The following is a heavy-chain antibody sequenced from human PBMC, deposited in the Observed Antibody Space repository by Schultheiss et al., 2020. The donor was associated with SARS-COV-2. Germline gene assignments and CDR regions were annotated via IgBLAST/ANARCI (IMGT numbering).Heavy chain of an antibody. D-gene: IGHD6-13*01. Sequence: SETLSLTCTVSGGSISSYYWSWIRQPPGKGLEWIGEIYHSGSTNYNPSLKSRVTMSVDTSKNQFSLKLSSVTAADTAVYYCARQVGYSSSWATYYYYGMDVWGQGTTVTVSS. CDR2: IYHSGST. J-gene: IGHJ6*02. CDR1: GGSISSYY. V-gene: IGHV4-59*08. CDR3: ARQVGYSSSWATYYYYGMDV.